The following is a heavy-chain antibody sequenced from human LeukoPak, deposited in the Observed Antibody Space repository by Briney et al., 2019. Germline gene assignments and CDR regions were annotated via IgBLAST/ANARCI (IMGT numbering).Heavy chain of an antibody. CDR3: ARDDPVVYATYDH. Sequence: GGSLRLSCAASGFTFSDYYMSWIRQAPGKGMEWISYISSGSSTIYYADSVKSRFTISRDNSQKSVYLQMNSLRADDTAVYYCARDDPVVYATYDHWGQGTLVTVSS. V-gene: IGHV3-11*04. J-gene: IGHJ4*02. CDR1: GFTFSDYY. CDR2: ISSGSSTI. D-gene: IGHD2-8*02.